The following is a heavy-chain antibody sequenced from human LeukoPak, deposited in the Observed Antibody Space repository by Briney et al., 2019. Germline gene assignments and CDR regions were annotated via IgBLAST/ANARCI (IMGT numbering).Heavy chain of an antibody. D-gene: IGHD2-15*01. CDR2: IYYSGST. CDR3: VRDKTIEVVNYFDY. CDR1: GGSISSGSYY. V-gene: IGHV4-39*07. Sequence: SETLSLTCTVSGGSISSGSYYWGWIRQPPGKDLEWIGSIYYSGSTYYNPSLKRRVTISLDTSKNQFSLKLSSVNAADTAVFYCVRDKTIEVVNYFDYWGQGTLVTVSS. J-gene: IGHJ4*02.